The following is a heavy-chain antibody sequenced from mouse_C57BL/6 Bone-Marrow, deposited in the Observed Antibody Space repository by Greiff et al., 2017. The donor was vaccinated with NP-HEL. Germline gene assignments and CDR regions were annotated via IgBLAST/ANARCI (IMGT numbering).Heavy chain of an antibody. CDR3: TRSGPSGYYFDY. D-gene: IGHD3-1*01. CDR2: IDPETGGT. V-gene: IGHV1-15*01. J-gene: IGHJ2*01. CDR1: GYTFTDYE. Sequence: VQLQQSGAELVRPGASVTLSCKASGYTFTDYEMHWVKQTPVHGLEWIGAIDPETGGTAYNQKFKGKAILTADKSSSTAYMELRSLTSEDSAVYYCTRSGPSGYYFDYWGQGTTLTVSS.